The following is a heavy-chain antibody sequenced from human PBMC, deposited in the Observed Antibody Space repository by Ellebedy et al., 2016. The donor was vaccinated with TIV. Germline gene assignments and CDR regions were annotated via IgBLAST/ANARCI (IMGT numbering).Heavy chain of an antibody. CDR1: GFPFISYG. J-gene: IGHJ5*02. D-gene: IGHD3-22*01. Sequence: ASVKVSCKTSGFPFISYGIHWVRQDPGQRLEWLGWINAGNGHTAYSQKFQGRVTMTEDTSTDTAYMELSSLRSEDTAVYYCATDLVRDYYDSSGYGSWGQGTLVTVSS. CDR2: INAGNGHT. CDR3: ATDLVRDYYDSSGYGS. V-gene: IGHV1-3*01.